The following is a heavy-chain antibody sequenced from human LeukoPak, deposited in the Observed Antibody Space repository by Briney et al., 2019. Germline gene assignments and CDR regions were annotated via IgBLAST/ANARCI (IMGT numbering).Heavy chain of an antibody. V-gene: IGHV1-2*02. J-gene: IGHJ4*02. CDR1: GYTFTSYG. Sequence: ASVEVSCKASGYTFTSYGISWVRQAPGQGLEWMGWINSNSGVTNYAQKFQGRVTMTSDMSISTAYMELRRLKSDDTAVYYCARDPGSNFFDYWGQGTQITVSS. D-gene: IGHD5/OR15-5a*01. CDR3: ARDPGSNFFDY. CDR2: INSNSGVT.